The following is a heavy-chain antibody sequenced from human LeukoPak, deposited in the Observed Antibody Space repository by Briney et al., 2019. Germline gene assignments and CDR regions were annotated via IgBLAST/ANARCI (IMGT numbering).Heavy chain of an antibody. D-gene: IGHD4-17*01. Sequence: PSETLSLTCTVSGASISSHYWSWIRQPPGKGLEWIGSIYYSGSTYYNPSLKSRVTISVDTSKNQFSLKLSSVTAADTAVYYCARHNGDYVVIFDYWGQGTLVTVSS. CDR3: ARHNGDYVVIFDY. CDR1: GASISSHY. CDR2: IYYSGST. V-gene: IGHV4-39*01. J-gene: IGHJ4*02.